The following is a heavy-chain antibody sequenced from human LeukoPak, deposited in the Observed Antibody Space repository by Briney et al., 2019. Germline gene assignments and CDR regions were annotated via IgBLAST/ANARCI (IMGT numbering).Heavy chain of an antibody. J-gene: IGHJ6*02. CDR2: ISYDGSNK. CDR3: AREGDGDYYYYYGMDV. Sequence: PGGPLRLSCAASGFTFSSYAMHWVRQAPGKGLEWVAVISYDGSNKYYADSVKGRFTISRDNSKNTLYLQMNSLRAEDTAVYYCAREGDGDYYYYYGMDVWGQGTTVTVSS. D-gene: IGHD4-17*01. V-gene: IGHV3-30*04. CDR1: GFTFSSYA.